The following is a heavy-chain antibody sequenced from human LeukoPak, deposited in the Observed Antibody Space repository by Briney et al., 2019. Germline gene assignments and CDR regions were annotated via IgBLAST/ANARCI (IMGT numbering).Heavy chain of an antibody. CDR1: GFTFSDYY. CDR3: ARDLAYSSGYYYIDAFDI. V-gene: IGHV3-11*04. Sequence: GGSLRLSCAASGFTFSDYYMSWIRQAPGKGLEWVSYISYSGSPIYYADSVQGRFTISRDNAKNSLYLQMNSLRAEDTAVYYCARDLAYSSGYYYIDAFDIWGQGTLVTVSS. J-gene: IGHJ3*02. D-gene: IGHD3-22*01. CDR2: ISYSGSPI.